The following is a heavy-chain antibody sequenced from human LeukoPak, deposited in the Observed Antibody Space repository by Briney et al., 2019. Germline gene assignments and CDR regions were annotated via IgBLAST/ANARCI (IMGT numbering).Heavy chain of an antibody. CDR3: ASQQVVAAVPRFPPGNDY. D-gene: IGHD3-22*01. V-gene: IGHV4-39*01. CDR2: IYYSGST. J-gene: IGHJ4*02. CDR1: GGSISSSSYY. Sequence: PSETLSLTCTVSGGSISSSSYYWGWIRQPPGKGLEWIGSIYYSGSTYYNPSLKSRVTISVDTSKNQFSLKLSSVTAADTAVYYCASQQVVAAVPRFPPGNDYWGQGTLVTVSS.